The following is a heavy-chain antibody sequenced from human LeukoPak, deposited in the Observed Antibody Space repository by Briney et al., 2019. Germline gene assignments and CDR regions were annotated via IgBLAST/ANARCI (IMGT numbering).Heavy chain of an antibody. CDR2: INTSGST. Sequence: SETLSLTCTVSGGSIISSSSSSYYWGWIRQSPGKGPEWIGRINTSGSTNYNPSLKSRVTMSVDTSKNQFSLKLSSVTAADTAVYYCAREGVGYSYYYYMDVWGKGTTVTVSS. CDR3: AREGVGYSYYYYMDV. CDR1: GGSIISSSSSSYY. D-gene: IGHD2-8*01. J-gene: IGHJ6*03. V-gene: IGHV4-39*07.